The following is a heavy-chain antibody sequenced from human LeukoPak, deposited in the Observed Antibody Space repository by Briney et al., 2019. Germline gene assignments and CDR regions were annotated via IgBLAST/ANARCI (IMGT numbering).Heavy chain of an antibody. CDR1: GYTFTSYD. CDR3: ARDEAAAGTEDFDY. V-gene: IGHV1-8*01. D-gene: IGHD6-13*01. CDR2: MNPNSGNT. Sequence: GASVKVSCKASGYTFTSYDINWVRQATGQGLEWMGWMNPNSGNTGYAQKFQGRVTMTRNTSISTAYMELNSLRAEDTAVYYCARDEAAAGTEDFDYWGQGTLVTVSS. J-gene: IGHJ4*02.